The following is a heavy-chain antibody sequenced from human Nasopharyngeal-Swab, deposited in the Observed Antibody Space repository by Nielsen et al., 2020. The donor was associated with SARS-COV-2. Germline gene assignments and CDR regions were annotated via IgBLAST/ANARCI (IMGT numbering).Heavy chain of an antibody. D-gene: IGHD6-13*01. CDR2: ISGSGGST. V-gene: IGHV3-23*01. J-gene: IGHJ4*02. CDR1: GFTFSSYA. Sequence: GESLKIPCAASGFTFSSYAMSWVRQAPGKGLEWVSAISGSGGSTYYADSVKGRFTISRDNSKNTLYLQMNSLRAEDTVVYYCAKEVAAAIGEYYFDYWGQGTLVTVSS. CDR3: AKEVAAAIGEYYFDY.